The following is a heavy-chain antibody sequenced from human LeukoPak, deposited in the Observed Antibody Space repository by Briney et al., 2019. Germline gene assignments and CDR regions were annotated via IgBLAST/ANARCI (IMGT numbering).Heavy chain of an antibody. D-gene: IGHD3-22*01. V-gene: IGHV1-18*01. J-gene: IGHJ4*02. Sequence: ASVKVSCKASGYTFTTHGISWVRQAPGQGLEWMGWISAYNGDTKYAQKFQGRVTMTTDTSTSTAYMELRSLRSDDTAVYYCARDRQFRYDSSDYTDSWGQGTLVTVSS. CDR3: ARDRQFRYDSSDYTDS. CDR2: ISAYNGDT. CDR1: GYTFTTHG.